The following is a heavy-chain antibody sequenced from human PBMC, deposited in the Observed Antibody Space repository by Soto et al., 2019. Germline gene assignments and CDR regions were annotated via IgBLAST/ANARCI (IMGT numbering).Heavy chain of an antibody. CDR2: IIPMFGTA. CDR1: GGTFSTYA. J-gene: IGHJ4*02. Sequence: QVQLVQSGAEVKKPESSVKVSCKAPGGTFSTYAISWVRQAPGQGLEWMGGIIPMFGTANYAQRFQDRVTVTADESTTTVYMELSSLRSEDTAVYFCASGIRLWLRRINDGYSGWGQGTLVTVSS. CDR3: ASGIRLWLRRINDGYSG. D-gene: IGHD5-12*01. V-gene: IGHV1-69*12.